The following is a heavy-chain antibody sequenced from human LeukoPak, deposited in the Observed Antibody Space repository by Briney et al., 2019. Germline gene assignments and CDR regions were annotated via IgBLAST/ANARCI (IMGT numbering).Heavy chain of an antibody. J-gene: IGHJ4*02. CDR1: GGSISSGSYY. CDR3: ARHPPRDGSAFDY. CDR2: MYYGGTT. V-gene: IGHV4-39*01. Sequence: SETLSLTCTVSGGSISSGSYYWGWIRQPPGKGLEWIASMYYGGTTFYSPSLKSRVTISVDTSKNQLSLKLGSVTAADTAVYYCARHPPRDGSAFDYWGQGTLVTVSS.